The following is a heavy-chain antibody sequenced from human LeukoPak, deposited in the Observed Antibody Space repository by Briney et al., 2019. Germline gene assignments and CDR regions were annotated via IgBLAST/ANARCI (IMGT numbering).Heavy chain of an antibody. CDR1: GFSLSSSGMC. D-gene: IGHD3-22*01. CDR2: IDWDDDK. Sequence: SGPTLVNPTQTLTLTCTFSGFSLSSSGMCVSWIRQPPGKALEWLARIDWDDDKYYSTSLKTRPTISKDTSKKQVVLTMTNMDPVDTATYYCARINYDSRYFDYWGQGTLVTVSS. CDR3: ARINYDSRYFDY. J-gene: IGHJ4*02. V-gene: IGHV2-70*11.